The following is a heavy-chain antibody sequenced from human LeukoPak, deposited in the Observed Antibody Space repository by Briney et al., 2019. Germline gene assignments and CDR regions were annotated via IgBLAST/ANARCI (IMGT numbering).Heavy chain of an antibody. V-gene: IGHV4-39*01. D-gene: IGHD2-2*01. CDR2: ISYSGST. Sequence: SETLSLTCAVSGDSIRGSSHYWGWIRQPPGKGLEWIGSISYSGSTSSNPSLKSRVTISVETSKNQFSLKLTSVTAADTAIYCCARHPPYCSSDRCLFDYWGQGTLVTVSS. CDR1: GDSIRGSSHY. J-gene: IGHJ4*02. CDR3: ARHPPYCSSDRCLFDY.